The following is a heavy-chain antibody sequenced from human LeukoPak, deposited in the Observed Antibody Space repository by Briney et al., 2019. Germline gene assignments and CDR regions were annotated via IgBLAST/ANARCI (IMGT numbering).Heavy chain of an antibody. J-gene: IGHJ6*02. D-gene: IGHD3-10*01. CDR1: GGSFSGYY. CDR3: ARDRLVKYYYGSRRGMDV. CDR2: INHSGST. V-gene: IGHV4-34*01. Sequence: SETLSLTCAVYGGSFSGYYWSWIRQPPGKGLEWMGQINHSGSTNYNPSLKSRVTISVDTSKNQFSLKLSSVTAADTAVYYCARDRLVKYYYGSRRGMDVWGQGTTVTVSS.